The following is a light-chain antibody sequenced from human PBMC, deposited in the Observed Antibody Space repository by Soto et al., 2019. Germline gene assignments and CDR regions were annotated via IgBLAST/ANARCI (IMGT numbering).Light chain of an antibody. J-gene: IGKJ3*01. CDR2: DAS. CDR1: QSIGNF. Sequence: EIVLTQSPATLSLSPGERATLSCRASQSIGNFLAWYQQKPGQTPRLLIYDASNRAAGIPARFSGSGSGTDFTLTISSLDPEDFAVYYCQQRTKSFTFGPGTKVDVK. V-gene: IGKV3-11*01. CDR3: QQRTKSFT.